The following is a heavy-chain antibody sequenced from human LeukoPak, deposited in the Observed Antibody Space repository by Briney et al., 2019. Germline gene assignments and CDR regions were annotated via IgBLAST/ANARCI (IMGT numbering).Heavy chain of an antibody. CDR2: ISYDGSNK. CDR1: GFTFSSYA. CDR3: ARDGTGLDY. J-gene: IGHJ4*02. D-gene: IGHD1-1*01. Sequence: GRSLRLSCAASGFTFSSYAMHWVRQAPGKGLEGVAVISYDGSNKYYADSVKGRFTISRDNSKNTLYLQMNSLRAEDTAVYYCARDGTGLDYWGQGTLVTVSS. V-gene: IGHV3-30*04.